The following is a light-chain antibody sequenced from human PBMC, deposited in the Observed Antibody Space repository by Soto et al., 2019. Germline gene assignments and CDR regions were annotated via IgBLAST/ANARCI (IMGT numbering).Light chain of an antibody. CDR3: QQYNNWPPYT. V-gene: IGKV3-15*01. CDR2: GAS. J-gene: IGKJ2*01. CDR1: QSMSSN. Sequence: EIVMTQSPATLSVSPGDRATVSCRASQSMSSNLAWYQHKPGQAPRLLIYGASTRAIGIPDRFSGSGSGAECTLTISNLQSEDFAVYYCQQYNNWPPYTFGQGTKLEIK.